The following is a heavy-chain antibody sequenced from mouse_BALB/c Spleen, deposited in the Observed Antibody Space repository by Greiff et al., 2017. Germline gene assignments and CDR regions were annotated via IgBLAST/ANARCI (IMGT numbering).Heavy chain of an antibody. J-gene: IGHJ3*01. CDR3: TRSYGNYEWFAY. D-gene: IGHD2-1*01. Sequence: EVQLQQSGTVLARPGASVKMSCKASGYTFTSYWMHWVKQRPGQGLEWIGAIYPGNSDTSYNQKFKGKAKLTAVTSTSTAYMELSSLTNEDSAVYDCTRSYGNYEWFAYWGQGTLVTVSA. CDR1: GYTFTSYW. CDR2: IYPGNSDT. V-gene: IGHV1-5*01.